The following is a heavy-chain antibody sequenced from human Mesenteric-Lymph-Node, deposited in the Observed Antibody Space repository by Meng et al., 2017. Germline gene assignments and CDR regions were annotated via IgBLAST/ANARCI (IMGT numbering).Heavy chain of an antibody. V-gene: IGHV3-74*01. CDR1: GFTFSSYW. CDR3: ARNSRLLDY. CDR2: INSDGSST. Sequence: GESLKISCAASGFTFSSYWMHWVRQAPGKGLVWVSRINSDGSSTSYADSVKGRFTISRDNSKNTLYLQMNSLRAEDTAVYYCARNSRLLDYWGQGTLVTVSS. J-gene: IGHJ4*02. D-gene: IGHD5-18*01.